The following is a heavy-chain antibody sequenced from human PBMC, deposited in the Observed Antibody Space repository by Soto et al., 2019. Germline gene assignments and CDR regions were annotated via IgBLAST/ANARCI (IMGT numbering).Heavy chain of an antibody. CDR1: GDSVSSNSAA. V-gene: IGHV6-1*01. D-gene: IGHD3-22*01. CDR2: TYYRSKWYN. J-gene: IGHJ6*02. CDR3: ARAYYYVSSGYSEYYGIDV. Sequence: SQTLSLTCAISGDSVSSNSAAWNWIRQSPSRGLEWLGRTYYRSKWYNDYAVSVKSRITINPDTSKNQFSLQLNSVTPEDTAVYYCARAYYYVSSGYSEYYGIDVWGQGTTVTVSS.